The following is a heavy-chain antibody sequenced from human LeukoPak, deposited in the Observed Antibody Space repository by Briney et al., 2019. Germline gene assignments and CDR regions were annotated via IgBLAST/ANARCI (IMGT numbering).Heavy chain of an antibody. D-gene: IGHD3-22*01. J-gene: IGHJ4*02. CDR1: GGTSSSYA. V-gene: IGHV1-69*05. CDR3: ASYSGYYRHYFDY. CDR2: IIPIFGTA. Sequence: GASVKVSCKASGGTSSSYAISWVRQAPGQGLEWMGGIIPIFGTANYAQKFQGRVTITTDESTSTAYMELSSLRSEDTAVYYCASYSGYYRHYFDYWGQGTLVTVSS.